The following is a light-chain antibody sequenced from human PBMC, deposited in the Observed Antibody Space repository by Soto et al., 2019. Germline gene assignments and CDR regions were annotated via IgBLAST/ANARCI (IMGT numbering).Light chain of an antibody. J-gene: IGKJ1*01. V-gene: IGKV3D-20*01. Sequence: EIVMTQSPATLSVSPGERATLSCRANQSVSNSYLAWYQQKPGLAPRLVIYDASSRATGIPDRFSGSGSGTDFTLTISRLEPEDFAVYHCQQYDKWPRTFGQGTKVDIK. CDR2: DAS. CDR1: QSVSNSY. CDR3: QQYDKWPRT.